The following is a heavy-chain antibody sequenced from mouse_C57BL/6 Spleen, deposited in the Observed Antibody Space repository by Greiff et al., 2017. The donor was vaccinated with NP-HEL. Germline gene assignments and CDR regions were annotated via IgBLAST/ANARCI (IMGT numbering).Heavy chain of an antibody. CDR1: GFNIKDYY. V-gene: IGHV14-2*01. CDR3: ARGDGYYVVY. D-gene: IGHD2-3*01. Sequence: VQLQQSGAELVKPGASVKLSCTASGFNIKDYYMHWVKQRTEQGLEWIGRIDPEDGETKYAPNFQGKATITADTSSNTAYLQLSSLTSEDTAVYYCARGDGYYVVYWGQGTTLTVSS. J-gene: IGHJ2*01. CDR2: IDPEDGET.